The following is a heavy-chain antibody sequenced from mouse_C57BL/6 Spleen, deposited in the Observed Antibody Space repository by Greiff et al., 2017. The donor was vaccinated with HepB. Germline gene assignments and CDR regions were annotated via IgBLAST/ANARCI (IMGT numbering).Heavy chain of an antibody. CDR1: GYSFTGYY. CDR2: INPSTGGT. D-gene: IGHD2-3*01. J-gene: IGHJ1*03. CDR3: ARSDGYYGYFDV. Sequence: EVQLQQSGPELVKPGASVKISCKASGYSFTGYYMNWVKQSPEKSLEWIGEINPSTGGTTYNQKFKAKATLTVDKSSSTAYMQLKSLTSEDSAVYYCARSDGYYGYFDVWGTGTTVTVSS. V-gene: IGHV1-42*01.